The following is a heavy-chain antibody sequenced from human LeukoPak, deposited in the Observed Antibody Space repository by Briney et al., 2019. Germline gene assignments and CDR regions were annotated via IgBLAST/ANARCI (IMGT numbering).Heavy chain of an antibody. CDR3: ARDLGGRTVVTTDL. J-gene: IGHJ5*02. Sequence: ASVKVSCKVSGYTHTELSMHWVRQAPGQGLEWMGWISTYYGNTNYAQKLQGRVTMTTDTSTSTAYMELRSLRSDDTAVYYCARDLGGRTVVTTDLWGQGTLVTLSS. V-gene: IGHV1-18*01. CDR1: GYTHTELS. CDR2: ISTYYGNT. D-gene: IGHD4-23*01.